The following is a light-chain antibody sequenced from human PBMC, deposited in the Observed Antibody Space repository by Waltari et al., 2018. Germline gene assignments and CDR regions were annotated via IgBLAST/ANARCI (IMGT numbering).Light chain of an antibody. CDR3: QVWESRSVI. V-gene: IGLV3-21*02. Sequence: SYVLTHPPSVSVAPGQTARTSCGGENIGSKSVHWYQQKSGQAPGLVVYDDSDRPSVIPERFSGSNSGNTATLAISRVEAGDEADYYCQVWESRSVIFGGGTMLTVL. J-gene: IGLJ2*01. CDR1: NIGSKS. CDR2: DDS.